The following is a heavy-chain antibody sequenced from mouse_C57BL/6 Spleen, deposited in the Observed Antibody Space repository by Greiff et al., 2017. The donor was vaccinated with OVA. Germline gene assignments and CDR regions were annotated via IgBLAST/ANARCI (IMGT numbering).Heavy chain of an antibody. J-gene: IGHJ3*01. V-gene: IGHV1-69*01. D-gene: IGHD2-3*01. CDR2: IDPSDSYT. Sequence: QVQLQQPGAELVMPGASVKLSCKASGYTFTSYWMHWVKQRPGQGLEWIGEIDPSDSYTNYNQKFKGKATFTADTSSNTAYMQLSSLTTEDSAIYYCARGGYDGYYGFAYWGQGTLVTVSA. CDR1: GYTFTSYW. CDR3: ARGGYDGYYGFAY.